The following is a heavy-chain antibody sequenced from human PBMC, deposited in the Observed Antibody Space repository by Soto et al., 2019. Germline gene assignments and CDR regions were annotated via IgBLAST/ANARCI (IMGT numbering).Heavy chain of an antibody. CDR3: AHRATMTIFGLIIDNGIWFDP. V-gene: IGHV2-5*02. J-gene: IGHJ5*02. D-gene: IGHD3-3*01. CDR1: GFSLSTSGAA. CDR2: IYWDGDK. Sequence: QINLIESGPTLVKPTQTLTLTCTFSGFSLSTSGAAVGWVRQPPGRALEWLALIYWDGDKRYNASLGNRLTITKDTSMNQVVLTVTNVDPADTATYYCAHRATMTIFGLIIDNGIWFDPWGQGTRVIVSS.